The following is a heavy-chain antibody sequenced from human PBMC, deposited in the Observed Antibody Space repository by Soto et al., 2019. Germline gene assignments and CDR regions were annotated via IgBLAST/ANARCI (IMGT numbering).Heavy chain of an antibody. D-gene: IGHD6-25*01. V-gene: IGHV5-51*01. J-gene: IGHJ4*02. CDR2: IYPGEADT. CDR1: GYSFNSYW. CDR3: FVSRGYSYGSIDY. Sequence: PGESLKISCKGSGYSFNSYWIGWVRQMPGKGLEWMGKIYPGEADTRYSPSFKGQVTISADKSISTAYLQWSSLKASDTAMYYCFVSRGYSYGSIDYWGQGTLVAVSS.